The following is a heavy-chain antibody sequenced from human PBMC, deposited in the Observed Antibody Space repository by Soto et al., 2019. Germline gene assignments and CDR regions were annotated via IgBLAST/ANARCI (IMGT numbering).Heavy chain of an antibody. D-gene: IGHD6-13*01. V-gene: IGHV3-23*01. J-gene: IGHJ4*02. CDR3: AKLQVVAAAGPPFWDY. CDR2: ISGSGGST. CDR1: GFTFSSYA. Sequence: GGSLRLSCAASGFTFSSYAMIWVRQAPGKGLEWVSAISGSGGSTYYADSVKGRFTISRDNSKNTLYLQMNSLRAEDTAVYYCAKLQVVAAAGPPFWDYWGQGTLVTVSS.